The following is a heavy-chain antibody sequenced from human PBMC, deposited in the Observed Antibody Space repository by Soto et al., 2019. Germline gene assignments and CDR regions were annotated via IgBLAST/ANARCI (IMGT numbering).Heavy chain of an antibody. Sequence: PGGSLRLSCAASGFTFDDYAMHWVRQAPGKGLEWVSGISWNSGSIGYADSVKGRFTISRDNAKKSLYLQMNSLRAEDTALYYCAKDIKYSSSYYYGMDVWGQGTTVTVSS. CDR1: GFTFDDYA. CDR2: ISWNSGSI. V-gene: IGHV3-9*01. CDR3: AKDIKYSSSYYYGMDV. J-gene: IGHJ6*02. D-gene: IGHD5-18*01.